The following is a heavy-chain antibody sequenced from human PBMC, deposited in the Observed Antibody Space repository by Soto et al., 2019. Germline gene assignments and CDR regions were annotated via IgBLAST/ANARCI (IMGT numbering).Heavy chain of an antibody. J-gene: IGHJ5*01. Sequence: QVQLVQSGAEVKKPGASVKLSCKSSEYTFTDYYIHWVRQAPGQGLEWMGLINPSGGSTSYAQKFQGRVTMTRDTSTSPVYMELSSVRSEDTAVYYCATAAYSTSWYDFWGQGTLVTVSS. CDR3: ATAAYSTSWYDF. CDR1: EYTFTDYY. D-gene: IGHD6-13*01. CDR2: INPSGGST. V-gene: IGHV1-46*01.